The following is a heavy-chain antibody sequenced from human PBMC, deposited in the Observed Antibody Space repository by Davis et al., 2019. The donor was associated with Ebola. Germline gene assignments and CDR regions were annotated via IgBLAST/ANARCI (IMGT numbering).Heavy chain of an antibody. Sequence: SGPTLVKPTQTLTLTCTFSGFSLSTSGVGVGWIRQPPGKALEWLALIYWDDDKRYSPSLKSRLTIPKDTSKNQVVLTMTNMDPVDTATYYCAHSNAAYYYDSSGYYSKYYFDYWGQGTLVTVSS. V-gene: IGHV2-5*02. CDR2: IYWDDDK. D-gene: IGHD3-22*01. J-gene: IGHJ4*02. CDR3: AHSNAAYYYDSSGYYSKYYFDY. CDR1: GFSLSTSGVG.